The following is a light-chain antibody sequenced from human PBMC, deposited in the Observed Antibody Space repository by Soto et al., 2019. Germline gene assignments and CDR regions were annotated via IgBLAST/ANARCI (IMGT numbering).Light chain of an antibody. CDR1: QTVYSN. CDR2: VAS. Sequence: DIVMTQSPATLSVSPGERATLSCRASQTVYSNLAWYQQKPGQAPTLLIYVASTRAAGIPARFSASGSGTEFTLTISSLQSEDFAVDFCEQYSMWPLSFGGGTKVEIK. J-gene: IGKJ4*01. CDR3: EQYSMWPLS. V-gene: IGKV3-15*01.